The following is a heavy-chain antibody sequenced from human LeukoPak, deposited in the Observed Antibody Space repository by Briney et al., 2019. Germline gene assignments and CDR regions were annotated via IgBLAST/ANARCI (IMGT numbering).Heavy chain of an antibody. J-gene: IGHJ3*02. V-gene: IGHV1-69*13. Sequence: ASVKVSXKASGGTFSSYAISWVRQAPGQGLEWMGGIIPIFGTANYAQKFQGRVTITADESTSTAYMELSSLRSEDTAVYYCARDPHIAAAGLVAFDIWGPGTMVTVSS. CDR3: ARDPHIAAAGLVAFDI. D-gene: IGHD6-13*01. CDR2: IIPIFGTA. CDR1: GGTFSSYA.